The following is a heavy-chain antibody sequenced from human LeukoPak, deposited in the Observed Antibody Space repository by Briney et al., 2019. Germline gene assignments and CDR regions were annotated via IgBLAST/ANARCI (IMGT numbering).Heavy chain of an antibody. D-gene: IGHD5-12*01. V-gene: IGHV3-23*01. J-gene: IGHJ4*02. CDR3: AKGAYDYIEMGYFDY. CDR1: GFSLSNSA. CDR2: IIASSGST. Sequence: GGSLRLSCAASGFSLSNSAMIWVRQAPGKGLEWVSLIIASSGSTFYADSVRGRFTISRDNSKNTLYLQMNSLRAEDTAVYYCAKGAYDYIEMGYFDYWGQGTLVTVSS.